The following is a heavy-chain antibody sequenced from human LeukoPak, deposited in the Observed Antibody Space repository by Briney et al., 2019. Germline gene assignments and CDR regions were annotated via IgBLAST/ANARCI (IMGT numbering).Heavy chain of an antibody. CDR2: ISWNSGSI. CDR3: AKGPRTFYYFDY. D-gene: IGHD1-7*01. V-gene: IGHV3-9*01. Sequence: GGSLRLSCAASGFTFDDYAMHWVRQAPGKGLEWVSGISWNSGSIGYADSVKGRFTISRDNAKNSLYLQMNSLRAEDTALYYCAKGPRTFYYFDYWGQGTLVTVS. CDR1: GFTFDDYA. J-gene: IGHJ4*02.